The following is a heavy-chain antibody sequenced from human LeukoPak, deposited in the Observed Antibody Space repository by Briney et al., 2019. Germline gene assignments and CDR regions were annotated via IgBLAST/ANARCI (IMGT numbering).Heavy chain of an antibody. J-gene: IGHJ4*02. CDR3: AKAGYVFWRVYQIAL. D-gene: IGHD3-3*01. CDR2: ISGSDGST. V-gene: IGHV3-23*01. Sequence: GGSLRLSCAASGYTFSNYAMTWVRQAPGKGLEWVSAISGSDGSTYYSDSVTGRFSISRDNAKNTLYLQMTSLTTDDTAVYYCAKAGYVFWRVYQIALGGQGTPVTVSS. CDR1: GYTFSNYA.